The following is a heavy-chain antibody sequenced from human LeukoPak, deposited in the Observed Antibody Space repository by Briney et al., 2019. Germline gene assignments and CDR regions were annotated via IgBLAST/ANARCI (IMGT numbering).Heavy chain of an antibody. CDR2: ISSGGSTI. V-gene: IGHV3-48*03. Sequence: GGSLRLSCAASGFTFNTYGMTWVRQAPGKGLEWVSYISSGGSTIHYADSVKGRFTISRDNAKNSLYLQMNSLRAEDTAVYYCAREGYCSGGSCSDVWGQGTTVTVSS. CDR3: AREGYCSGGSCSDV. J-gene: IGHJ6*02. CDR1: GFTFNTYG. D-gene: IGHD2-15*01.